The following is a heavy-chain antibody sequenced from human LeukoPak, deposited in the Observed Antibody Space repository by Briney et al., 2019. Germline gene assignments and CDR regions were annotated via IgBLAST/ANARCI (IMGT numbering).Heavy chain of an antibody. D-gene: IGHD1-26*01. CDR2: ISSSGSTI. V-gene: IGHV3-11*01. CDR1: GFTFSDYY. Sequence: PGGSLRLSCAASGFTFSDYYMSWIRQAPGRGLEGISYISSSGSTIYYADSVKGRFTISRDNAKNSLYLQMHSLRAEDTSVYYCARAPKFRLVGVPKGPFDPWGQGTLVTVSS. CDR3: ARAPKFRLVGVPKGPFDP. J-gene: IGHJ5*02.